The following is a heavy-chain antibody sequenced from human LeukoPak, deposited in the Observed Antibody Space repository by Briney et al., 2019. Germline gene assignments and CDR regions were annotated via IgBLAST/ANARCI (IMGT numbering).Heavy chain of an antibody. J-gene: IGHJ5*02. CDR3: AKDMPLYYYDSSGYYNWFDP. D-gene: IGHD3-22*01. CDR1: GFTFSSYA. Sequence: PGGSLRLSCAASGFTFSSYAMNWVRQAPGKGLEWVSAISGSGGSTYYADSVKGRFTISRDNSKNTLYLQMNSLRAEDTAVYYCAKDMPLYYYDSSGYYNWFDPWGQGTLVTVSS. V-gene: IGHV3-23*01. CDR2: ISGSGGST.